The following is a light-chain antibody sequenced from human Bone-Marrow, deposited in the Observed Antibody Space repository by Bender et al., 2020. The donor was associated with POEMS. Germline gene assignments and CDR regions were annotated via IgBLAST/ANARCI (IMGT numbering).Light chain of an antibody. J-gene: IGLJ1*01. CDR3: QSFDNRLSAYV. Sequence: SYELTQPPSMSVSPGQTANIACSGDNLGEKFAYWYQQKPGQSPVLVIFEDMKRPSGIPARFSGSTSGNTATLTISGTQAGDEADYYCQSFDNRLSAYVFGTGTEVTVL. CDR1: NLGEKF. CDR2: EDM. V-gene: IGLV3-1*01.